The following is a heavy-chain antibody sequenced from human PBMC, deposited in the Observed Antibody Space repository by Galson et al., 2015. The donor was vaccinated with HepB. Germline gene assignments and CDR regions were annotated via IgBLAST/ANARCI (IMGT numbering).Heavy chain of an antibody. V-gene: IGHV1-2*02. CDR3: ARGGRGANFDY. CDR2: INPKDGGT. D-gene: IGHD3-10*01. CDR1: GFTFTDYY. Sequence: SVKVSCKAFGFTFTDYYFHWVRQAPGQGLEWIGWINPKDGGTNYAQKFQGRVTLTTDTSISTAYMDLMSLNSDDTAVYYCARGGRGANFDYWGQGTLVTVSS. J-gene: IGHJ4*02.